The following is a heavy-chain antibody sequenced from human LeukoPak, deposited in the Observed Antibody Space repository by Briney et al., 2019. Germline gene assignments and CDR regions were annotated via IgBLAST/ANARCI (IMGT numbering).Heavy chain of an antibody. Sequence: GGSLRLSCAASGFTVSSNYMSWVRQAPGKGLEWVSVIYSGGSTYYADSVKGRFTISRDNSKNTLYLQMNSLRAEDTAVYYCARPYDSSGYRDFGYWGQGTMVTVSS. CDR3: ARPYDSSGYRDFGY. V-gene: IGHV3-53*01. CDR1: GFTVSSNY. D-gene: IGHD3-22*01. CDR2: IYSGGST. J-gene: IGHJ4*02.